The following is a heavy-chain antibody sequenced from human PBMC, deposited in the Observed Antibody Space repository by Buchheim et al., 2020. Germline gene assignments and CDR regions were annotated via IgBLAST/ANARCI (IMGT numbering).Heavy chain of an antibody. CDR2: IIPILGIA. D-gene: IGHD3-22*01. J-gene: IGHJ4*02. CDR1: GGTFSSYT. Sequence: QVQLVQSGAEVKKPGSSVKVSCQASGGTFSSYTISWVRQAPGQGLEWMGRIIPILGIANYSPKFQGRATITADKSTSTAYMELSSLRSEDTAVYYCARSKRRSGYHFDYWGQGTL. V-gene: IGHV1-69*02. CDR3: ARSKRRSGYHFDY.